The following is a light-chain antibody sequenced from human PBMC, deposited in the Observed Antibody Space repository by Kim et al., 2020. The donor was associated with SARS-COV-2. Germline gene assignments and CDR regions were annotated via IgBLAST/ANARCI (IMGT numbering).Light chain of an antibody. CDR3: QQCKGAPWT. V-gene: IGKV1-27*01. CDR2: AAS. Sequence: ASVGDRVTITCRARQGISNSLAWYQQKPGKVPKLLIYAASALRSGVPSRFSGSGSGTDFTLTITSLQPEDVAVYYCQQCKGAPWTFGHGTKVDIK. J-gene: IGKJ1*01. CDR1: QGISNS.